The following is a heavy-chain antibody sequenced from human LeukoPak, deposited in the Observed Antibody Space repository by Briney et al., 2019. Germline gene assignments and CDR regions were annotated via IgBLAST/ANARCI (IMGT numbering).Heavy chain of an antibody. J-gene: IGHJ4*02. D-gene: IGHD3-22*01. Sequence: GGSLRLSCAASGFTFSNYWMSWVRQAPGKGLEWVGNINQDGRAKYYVDSVKGRFTISRDNAKNSVCLQMNSLRDEDTAVYYCASSHDSSGNDWGQGTLVTVSS. CDR3: ASSHDSSGND. CDR1: GFTFSNYW. V-gene: IGHV3-7*01. CDR2: INQDGRAK.